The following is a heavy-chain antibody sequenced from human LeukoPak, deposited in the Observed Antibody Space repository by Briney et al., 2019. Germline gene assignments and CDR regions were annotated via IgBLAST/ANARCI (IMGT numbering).Heavy chain of an antibody. CDR1: GFTFSSYW. V-gene: IGHV3-74*01. Sequence: GGSLRLSCAASGFTFSSYWMHWVRQAPGKGLVWVSRINSDGSSTSYADSVKGRFTIPRDNAKNTLYLQMNSLRAEDTAVYYCARGLYHYYYYMDVWGKGTTVTVSS. CDR3: ARGLYHYYYYMDV. J-gene: IGHJ6*03. CDR2: INSDGSST. D-gene: IGHD2/OR15-2a*01.